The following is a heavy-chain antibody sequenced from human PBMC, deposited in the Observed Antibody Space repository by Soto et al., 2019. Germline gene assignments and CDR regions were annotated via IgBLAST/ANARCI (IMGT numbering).Heavy chain of an antibody. Sequence: QVQLQQWGAGLLKPSETLSLTCAVYGGSFSGYYWSWIRQPPGKGLEWIGEINHSGSTNYNPSLKSRVTISVDTSKNQFSLKLSSVTAADTAVYYCAGRGYSGYPYHWCDPWGQGTLVTVSS. J-gene: IGHJ5*02. V-gene: IGHV4-34*01. CDR1: GGSFSGYY. CDR3: AGRGYSGYPYHWCDP. D-gene: IGHD5-12*01. CDR2: INHSGST.